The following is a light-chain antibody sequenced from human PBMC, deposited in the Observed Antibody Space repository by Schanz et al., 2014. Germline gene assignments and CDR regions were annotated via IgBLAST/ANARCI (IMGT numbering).Light chain of an antibody. J-gene: IGLJ1*01. CDR3: ASYTSGSTLVV. CDR1: SSDVGGYNY. CDR2: EVT. Sequence: QSALTQPPSASGSPGQSVTISCTGTSSDVGGYNYVSWYQQHPGKAPKLMIYEVTKRPSGVPDRFSGSKSGNTASLTISGLQAEDEGDYHCASYTSGSTLVVFGTGTKVTVL. V-gene: IGLV2-8*01.